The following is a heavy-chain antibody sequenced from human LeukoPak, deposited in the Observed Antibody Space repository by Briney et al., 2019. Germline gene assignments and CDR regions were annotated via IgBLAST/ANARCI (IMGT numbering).Heavy chain of an antibody. CDR2: IYYSGST. V-gene: IGHV4-39*01. J-gene: IGHJ6*03. CDR1: GGSISSSSYY. Sequence: PSETLSLTCTVSGGSISSSSYYWGWIRQPPGKGLEWIGSIYYSGSTYYNPSLKSRVTISVDTSKNQFSLKLSSVTAADTAVYYCARPAGEAARREYYYYYYMDVWGKGTTVTVSS. D-gene: IGHD6-6*01. CDR3: ARPAGEAARREYYYYYYMDV.